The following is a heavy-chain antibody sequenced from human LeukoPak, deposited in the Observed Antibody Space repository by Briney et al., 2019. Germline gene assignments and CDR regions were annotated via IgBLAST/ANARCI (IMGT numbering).Heavy chain of an antibody. Sequence: GGSLRLSCAASGFTFSSYGMHWVRQAPGKGLEWVAVISYDGSNKYHADSVKGRFTISRDNSKNTLYLQMNSLRAEDTAVYYCAKGHKWLPLDYWGQGTLVTVSS. CDR3: AKGHKWLPLDY. CDR1: GFTFSSYG. CDR2: ISYDGSNK. J-gene: IGHJ4*02. V-gene: IGHV3-30*18. D-gene: IGHD6-19*01.